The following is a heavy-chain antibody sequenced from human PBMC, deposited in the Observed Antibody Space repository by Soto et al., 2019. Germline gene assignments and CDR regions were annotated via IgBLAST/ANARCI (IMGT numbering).Heavy chain of an antibody. CDR1: GFTLSDYA. V-gene: IGHV3-30-3*01. CDR3: ARGGGHTYGRPFDY. J-gene: IGHJ4*02. CDR2: ISSDGSNK. D-gene: IGHD5-18*01. Sequence: QVQLVESGGGVVQPGRSLRLSCAASGFTLSDYAIHWVRQAPGKGLEWVAAISSDGSNKYYADSVKGRFTISRDNSKKALYVQINSLSVEDTAVYYCARGGGHTYGRPFDYWGQGTLLTASS.